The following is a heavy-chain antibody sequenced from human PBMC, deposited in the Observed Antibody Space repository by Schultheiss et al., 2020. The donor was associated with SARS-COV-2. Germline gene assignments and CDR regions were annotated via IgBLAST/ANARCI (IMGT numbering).Heavy chain of an antibody. V-gene: IGHV4-31*03. Sequence: SETLSLTCTVSGGSISSGGYYWSWIRQHPGKGLEWIGYIYYSGSTYYNPSLKSRVTISVDTSKNQVSLKLTSVTAADTAVYYCARERIASSLYYFDYWGQGTLVTVSS. CDR2: IYYSGST. J-gene: IGHJ4*02. CDR1: GGSISSGGYY. D-gene: IGHD2-15*01. CDR3: ARERIASSLYYFDY.